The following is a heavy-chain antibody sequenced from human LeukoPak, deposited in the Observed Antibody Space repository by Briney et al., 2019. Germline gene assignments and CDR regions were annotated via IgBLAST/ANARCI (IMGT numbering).Heavy chain of an antibody. V-gene: IGHV1-2*06. Sequence: ASVRVSCKTSGYTFTGYYLHWVRQAPGQRPEWMGRIDPDSGGTHYVQKFQGRVTVTRATSITTVYMELSGLTSDDTAVYYCARVPGPYTTSRFDFWGQGTLVTVSS. J-gene: IGHJ4*02. CDR3: ARVPGPYTTSRFDF. CDR1: GYTFTGYY. CDR2: IDPDSGGT. D-gene: IGHD2-2*02.